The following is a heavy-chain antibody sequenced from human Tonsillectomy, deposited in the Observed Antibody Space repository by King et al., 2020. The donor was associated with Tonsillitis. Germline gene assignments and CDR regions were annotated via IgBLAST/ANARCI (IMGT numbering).Heavy chain of an antibody. CDR1: GFTFSSYG. CDR2: ISYDGSNK. CDR3: ARVGATDRGDY. Sequence: VQLVESGGGVVQPGRSLRLSCAASGFTFSSYGMHWVRQAPGKGLEGVAVISYDGSNKYYADSVKGRFTISRDNSKNTLDLQMNSLRAEDTAVYYCARVGATDRGDYWGQGTLVTVSS. D-gene: IGHD1-26*01. V-gene: IGHV3-30*03. J-gene: IGHJ4*02.